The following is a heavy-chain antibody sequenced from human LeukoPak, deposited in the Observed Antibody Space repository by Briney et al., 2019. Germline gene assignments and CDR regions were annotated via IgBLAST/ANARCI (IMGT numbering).Heavy chain of an antibody. Sequence: SETLSLTCAVYGGSFSGYYWSWIRQPPGKGLEWIGYIYHSGSTYYNPSLKSRVTISVDRSKNQFSLKLSSVTAADTAVYYCASRSPEYSSSGWGQGTLVTVSS. CDR2: IYHSGST. CDR3: ASRSPEYSSSG. D-gene: IGHD6-6*01. J-gene: IGHJ4*02. CDR1: GGSFSGYY. V-gene: IGHV4-34*01.